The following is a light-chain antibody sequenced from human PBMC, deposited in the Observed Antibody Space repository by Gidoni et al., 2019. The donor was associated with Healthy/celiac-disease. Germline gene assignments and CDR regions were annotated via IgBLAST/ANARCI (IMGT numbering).Light chain of an antibody. CDR3: AAWDDSLNVL. CDR2: SNN. CDR1: SSNIGSNT. J-gene: IGLJ2*01. V-gene: IGLV1-44*01. Sequence: QSVLPQPPSASGTPGQRVTISCSGSSSNIGSNTVNWYQQLPGTAPKRLIYSNNQRPSGVPDRFSGSKSGTSASLAISGLQSEDEADYYCAAWDDSLNVLFGGGTKLTVL.